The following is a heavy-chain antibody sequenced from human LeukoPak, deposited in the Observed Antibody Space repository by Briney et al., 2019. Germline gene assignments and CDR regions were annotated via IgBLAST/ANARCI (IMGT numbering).Heavy chain of an antibody. Sequence: GGSLRLSCAASGFTFSTYGMCWVRQAPGKGLEWVAFIRYDGSNKYYADSVKGRFTISRDNSKNTLFLQMSSLRAEDTAVYYCAKQMQYSSDYWGQGTLVTVSS. CDR3: AKQMQYSSDY. CDR2: IRYDGSNK. D-gene: IGHD6-6*01. J-gene: IGHJ4*02. V-gene: IGHV3-30*02. CDR1: GFTFSTYG.